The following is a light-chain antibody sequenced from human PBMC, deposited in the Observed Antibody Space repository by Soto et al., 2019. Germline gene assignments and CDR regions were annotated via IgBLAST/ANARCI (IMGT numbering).Light chain of an antibody. CDR2: LGS. V-gene: IGKV2-28*01. CDR3: MQALQIPPT. Sequence: IVVTQSPLSLSVTPGEPASISCRSGETLLHSNGHNYLDWYVQKPGQSPQLLIFLGSDRASGVPDRFSGSGSGTNFTVKIRGVEAEDVGVYYCMQALQIPPTFGQGTRVDIK. CDR1: ETLLHSNGHNY. J-gene: IGKJ1*01.